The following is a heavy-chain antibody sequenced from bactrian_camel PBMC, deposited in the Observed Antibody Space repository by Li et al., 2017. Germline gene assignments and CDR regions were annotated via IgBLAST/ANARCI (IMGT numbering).Heavy chain of an antibody. V-gene: IGHV3S53*01. Sequence: HVQLVESGGGLVQPGESLRLSCTASGYIDNPCAMGWYRQAPGKERVFISDISIHGITKYTDSVKGRFTISRDNAKNTVYLLMNSLKPEDTAVYYCVKPNPDARGGFDHWGQGTQVTVS. CDR3: VKPNPDARGGFDH. CDR1: GYIDNPCA. CDR2: ISIHGIT. J-gene: IGHJ4*01. D-gene: IGHD1*01.